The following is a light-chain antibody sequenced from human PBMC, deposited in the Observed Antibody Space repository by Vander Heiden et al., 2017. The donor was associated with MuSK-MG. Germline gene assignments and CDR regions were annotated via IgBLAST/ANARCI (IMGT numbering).Light chain of an antibody. CDR3: QQDNSSSWT. Sequence: DIQMTQSPSTLSASVGDRVTITCRASQSISSWLDWYQQKPGKAPNLLIYKASSLESGVQLRFSGSGSGTEFTLTISSLQSDDFATYYCQQDNSSSWTFGQGTKVESK. V-gene: IGKV1-5*03. CDR2: KAS. CDR1: QSISSW. J-gene: IGKJ1*01.